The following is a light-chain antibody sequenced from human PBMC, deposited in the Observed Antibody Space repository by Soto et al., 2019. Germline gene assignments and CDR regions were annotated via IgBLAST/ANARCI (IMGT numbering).Light chain of an antibody. CDR2: GAS. V-gene: IGKV3-15*01. CDR1: QSISNN. J-gene: IGKJ4*01. Sequence: EIVLTQSPATLSVSPGDRATLSCRASQSISNNLAWYRQKPGQAPRLLIYGASTRAAGIPGRFSGTGSGTEFILTITSLQSEDFALYYCQQHSDWPLIFGGGTRVDI. CDR3: QQHSDWPLI.